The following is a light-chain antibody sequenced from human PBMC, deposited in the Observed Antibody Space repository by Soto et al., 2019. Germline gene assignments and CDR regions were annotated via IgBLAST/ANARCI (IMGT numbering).Light chain of an antibody. CDR3: MQALQTPT. V-gene: IGKV2-28*01. CDR1: QSLLQSNGYNY. CDR2: LGS. Sequence: DIVMTQSPLSLPVIPGEPASISCRSSQSLLQSNGYNYLDWYLQKPGQSPQLLIYLGSNRASGVPDRFSGSGSGTDFTLKISRVEAEDVGVYYCMQALQTPTFGGGTKVDIK. J-gene: IGKJ4*01.